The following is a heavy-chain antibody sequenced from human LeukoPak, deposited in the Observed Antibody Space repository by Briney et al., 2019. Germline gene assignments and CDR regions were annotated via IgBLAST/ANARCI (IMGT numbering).Heavy chain of an antibody. J-gene: IGHJ5*02. CDR3: ARRGYSYGYPT. D-gene: IGHD5-18*01. Sequence: SGPTLVNPTQTLTLTCTFSGFSLSTSGVGVGWIRQPPGKALECLALIYWNDDKRYSPSLKSRFTIAKDTSKNQVVLTMTNMDPVDTATYYCARRGYSYGYPTWGQGTLVTVSS. CDR1: GFSLSTSGVG. V-gene: IGHV2-5*01. CDR2: IYWNDDK.